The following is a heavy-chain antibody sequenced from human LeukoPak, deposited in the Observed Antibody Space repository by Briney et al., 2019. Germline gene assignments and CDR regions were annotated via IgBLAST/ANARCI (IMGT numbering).Heavy chain of an antibody. V-gene: IGHV4-4*07. CDR3: AREGGGPRWLDP. D-gene: IGHD6-25*01. CDR1: GDSIRNYY. CDR2: INTSGNS. Sequence: SETLSLTCTVSGDSIRNYYWSWIRQPAGKGLEWIGRINTSGNSNYNPSLGSRVTMSVDTTKNQFSLNLSSVTAADTAVYYCAREGGGPRWLDPWGQGPLVTVSS. J-gene: IGHJ5*02.